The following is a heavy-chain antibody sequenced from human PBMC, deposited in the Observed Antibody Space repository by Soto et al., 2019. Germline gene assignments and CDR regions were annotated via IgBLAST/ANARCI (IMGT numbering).Heavy chain of an antibody. J-gene: IGHJ4*02. Sequence: QVQLVESGGGVVQPGRSLRLSCAASGFTFSSYAMHWVRQAPGKGLEWVAVISYDGSNKYYADSVKGRFTISRDNSKNTLYLHMNSLRAEDTAVYYCARVQDQYCSSTSCYSVDYWGQGTLVTVSS. D-gene: IGHD2-2*01. V-gene: IGHV3-30-3*01. CDR1: GFTFSSYA. CDR3: ARVQDQYCSSTSCYSVDY. CDR2: ISYDGSNK.